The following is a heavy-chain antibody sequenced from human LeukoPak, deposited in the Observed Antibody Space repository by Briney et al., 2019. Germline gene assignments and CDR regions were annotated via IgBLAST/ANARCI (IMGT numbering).Heavy chain of an antibody. V-gene: IGHV1-8*01. D-gene: IGHD5-18*01. CDR3: ARGLRYSFGLDWFDP. J-gene: IGHJ5*02. CDR2: MNPNSGNT. Sequence: ASVKVSCKASGYTFTSYDINWVRQATGQGLEWMGWMNPNSGNTGYAQKFQGRVTMTRNTSIGTAYMELSSLRSEDTAVYYCARGLRYSFGLDWFDPWGQGTLVTVSS. CDR1: GYTFTSYD.